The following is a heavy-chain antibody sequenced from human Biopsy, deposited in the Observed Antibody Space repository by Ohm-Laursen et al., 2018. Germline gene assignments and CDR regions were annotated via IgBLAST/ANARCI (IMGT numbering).Heavy chain of an antibody. CDR3: ARGSGYFKLDV. CDR1: GESSSGYF. CDR2: INQSGST. J-gene: IGHJ6*02. V-gene: IGHV4-34*01. Sequence: GTLSLTCAVNGESSSGYFWNWIRQPPGKGLEWIGEINQSGSTKYNPSLKRRATLSADSSKSQFSLRLTSVTAADTAIYYCARGSGYFKLDVWGQGTTVTVSS. D-gene: IGHD5-12*01.